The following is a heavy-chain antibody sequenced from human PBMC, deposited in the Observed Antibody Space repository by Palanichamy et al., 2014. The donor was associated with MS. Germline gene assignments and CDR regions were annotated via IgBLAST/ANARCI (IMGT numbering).Heavy chain of an antibody. CDR2: IYHSGST. V-gene: IGHV4-38-2*02. CDR1: GYSISGGYY. CDR3: ARGSVGSHWFDP. D-gene: IGHD3-10*01. Sequence: QVQLQESGPGLVKPSETLSLTCTVAGYSISGGYYWGWIRQPPGKGLEWIGSIYHSGSTYYNPSLGSRVTISVDTSKNQFSLKMNSVTAADAAVYYCARGSVGSHWFDPWGQGTPVIVSS. J-gene: IGHJ5*02.